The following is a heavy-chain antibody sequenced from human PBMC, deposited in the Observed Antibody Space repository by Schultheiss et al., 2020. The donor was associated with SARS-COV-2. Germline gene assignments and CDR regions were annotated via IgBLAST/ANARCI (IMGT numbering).Heavy chain of an antibody. CDR1: GFTFSSYA. Sequence: GGSLRLSCAASGFTFSSYAMSWVRQAPGKGLEWVSAISGSGGSTYYADSVKGRFTISRDNSKNTLYLQMNSLRAEDTAVYYCARVDIVATSGLYYYGMDVWGQGTTVTVSS. V-gene: IGHV3-23*01. CDR3: ARVDIVATSGLYYYGMDV. J-gene: IGHJ6*02. CDR2: ISGSGGST. D-gene: IGHD5-12*01.